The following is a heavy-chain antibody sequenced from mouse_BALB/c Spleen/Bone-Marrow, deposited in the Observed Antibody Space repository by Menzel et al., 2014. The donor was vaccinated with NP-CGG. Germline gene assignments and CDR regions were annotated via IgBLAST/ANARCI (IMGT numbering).Heavy chain of an antibody. V-gene: IGHV5-4*02. CDR1: GFTFSDYY. CDR2: ISDGGSYT. CDR3: AREVSMDY. J-gene: IGHJ4*01. Sequence: EVHLVESGGGLVKPGGSLKLSCAASGFTFSDYYMYWVRQTSEKRLEWVATISDGGSYTYYPDSVKGRFTISRDNAKNNLFLQLSSLKSEDTAMYYCAREVSMDYWGQGTSVTVSS.